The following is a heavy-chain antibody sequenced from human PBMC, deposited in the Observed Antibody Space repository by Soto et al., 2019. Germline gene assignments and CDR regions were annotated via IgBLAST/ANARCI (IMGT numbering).Heavy chain of an antibody. Sequence: QVQLVQSGAEVKKPGSSVKVSCKASGGTFSSYAISWVRQAPGQGLEWMGGIIPIFGTADYAQKFQGRVTITAGESTSTAYMELSSLRSEDAAVYYCAVTMTNYYYYGMDVWGQGTTVTVSS. CDR1: GGTFSSYA. J-gene: IGHJ6*02. V-gene: IGHV1-69*12. CDR3: AVTMTNYYYYGMDV. CDR2: IIPIFGTA. D-gene: IGHD3-22*01.